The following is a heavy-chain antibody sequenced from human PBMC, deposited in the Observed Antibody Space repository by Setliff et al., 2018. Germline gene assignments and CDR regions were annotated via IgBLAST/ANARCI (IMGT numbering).Heavy chain of an antibody. CDR2: ISSSNKYI. V-gene: IGHV3-21*01. J-gene: IGHJ4*02. CDR3: ARGYSYGYRIDY. D-gene: IGHD5-18*01. CDR1: GFTFSNYR. Sequence: GGSLRLSCAAPGFTFSNYRMHWVRHTPGKGLEWVASISSSNKYIFYVDSVKGRFTISRDYARNSVSLEMNNLRAEDTALYYCARGYSYGYRIDYWGQGTLVTVSS.